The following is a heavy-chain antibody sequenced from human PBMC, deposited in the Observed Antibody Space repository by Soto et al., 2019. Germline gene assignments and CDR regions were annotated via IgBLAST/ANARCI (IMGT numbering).Heavy chain of an antibody. Sequence: QVQLVQSGAEVKQSGASVKVSCKASGYDFTAYNINWVRQASGQGLEWMGWINPINGATGSARRFQGRVSMTRNTATGTAYLELTSLRSDDSAVYYCGRGPSPRAPAGGTPYYYAMDVWGQGTTVTVSS. J-gene: IGHJ6*02. D-gene: IGHD6-13*01. CDR3: GRGPSPRAPAGGTPYYYAMDV. CDR1: GYDFTAYN. CDR2: INPINGAT. V-gene: IGHV1-8*02.